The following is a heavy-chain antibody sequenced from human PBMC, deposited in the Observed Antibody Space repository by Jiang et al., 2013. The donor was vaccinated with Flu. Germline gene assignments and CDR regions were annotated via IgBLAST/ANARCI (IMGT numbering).Heavy chain of an antibody. CDR1: GDSVSSNSVT. CDR3: SRGARGLGIIGDY. Sequence: QTLSLTCAISGDSVSSNSVTWNWIRQSPSRGLEWLGRTYYRSRWYNDYSVAVKSRITFNADTSQNQFSLHLNSVTPEDTAVYYCSRGARGLGIIGDYWGQGTLVTVSS. CDR2: TYYRSRWYN. D-gene: IGHD7-27*01. J-gene: IGHJ4*02. V-gene: IGHV6-1*01.